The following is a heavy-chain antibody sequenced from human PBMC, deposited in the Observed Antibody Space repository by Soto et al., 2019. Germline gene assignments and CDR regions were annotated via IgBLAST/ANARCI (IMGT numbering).Heavy chain of an antibody. Sequence: EVQLVESGGGLVKPGGSLRLSCAASGFTFSNAWMNWVRQAPGKGLEWVGRIKSKTDGGTTDYAAHVKGRFTIARDNSKNTLYLQMNSLKTEDTAVYYCTTRTPVGGDYWCQGTLVTVSS. D-gene: IGHD4-17*01. CDR2: IKSKTDGGTT. CDR3: TTRTPVGGDY. J-gene: IGHJ4*02. V-gene: IGHV3-15*07. CDR1: GFTFSNAW.